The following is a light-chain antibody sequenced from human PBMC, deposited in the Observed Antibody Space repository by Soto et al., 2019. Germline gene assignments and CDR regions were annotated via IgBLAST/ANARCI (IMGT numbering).Light chain of an antibody. Sequence: EIVLTQSPGTLSLSPGERATLSCRASQSVSSSYLAWYQQKPGKAPRLLIYGASSRATGIPDRFSGSGSGTDFTLTISRLEPEDFAVYYCQQYSSSPLLTFGGGTKVEIK. V-gene: IGKV3-20*01. CDR3: QQYSSSPLLT. J-gene: IGKJ4*01. CDR1: QSVSSSY. CDR2: GAS.